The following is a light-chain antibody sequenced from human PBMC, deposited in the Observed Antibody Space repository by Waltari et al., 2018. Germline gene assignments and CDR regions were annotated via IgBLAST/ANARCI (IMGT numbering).Light chain of an antibody. J-gene: IGLJ2*01. CDR1: SSNTGAGYD. V-gene: IGLV1-40*01. CDR3: QAYDRSLSGSV. Sequence: QSVLTHPPSVSGAPGQRVTISCTGSSSNTGAGYDVNWDQQRPGTAPKLLIYGNSNRLSGVPDRFSGSKSGASASLAISGLQAEDEAEYYCQAYDRSLSGSVFGGGTKLTVL. CDR2: GNS.